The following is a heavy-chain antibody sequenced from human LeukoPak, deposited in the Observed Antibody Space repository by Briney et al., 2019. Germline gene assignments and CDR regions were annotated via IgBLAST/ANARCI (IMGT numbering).Heavy chain of an antibody. Sequence: GGSLRLSCAASGFTFDDYGMSWVRQAPGKGLEWVSGINWSGGSTGYADSVKGRFTISRDNAKNSLYLQMNSLRAEDTALYYCARGDYYDSSGYTSHFDYWGQGTLVTVSS. CDR1: GFTFDDYG. J-gene: IGHJ4*02. CDR2: INWSGGST. D-gene: IGHD3-22*01. CDR3: ARGDYYDSSGYTSHFDY. V-gene: IGHV3-20*04.